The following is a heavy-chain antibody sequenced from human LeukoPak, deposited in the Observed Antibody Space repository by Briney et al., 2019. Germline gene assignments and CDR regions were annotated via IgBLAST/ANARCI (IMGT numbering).Heavy chain of an antibody. CDR2: ISSDGGST. Sequence: PGGSLRLSCAASGFTFSIYAMNWVRQAPGKGLEWVSTISSDGGSTYYADSVKGRFTISRDNSKNTLYLQMNSLRAEDTAVYYCARDFMATITDYWGQGTLVTVSS. J-gene: IGHJ4*02. V-gene: IGHV3-23*01. CDR3: ARDFMATITDY. CDR1: GFTFSIYA. D-gene: IGHD5-24*01.